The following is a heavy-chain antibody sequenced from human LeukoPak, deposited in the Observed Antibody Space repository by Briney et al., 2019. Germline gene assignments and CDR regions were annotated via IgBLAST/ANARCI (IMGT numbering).Heavy chain of an antibody. Sequence: SGTLSLTRTVSGGSISSSSYYWGWIRQPPGKGLEWIGSIYYSGSTYYNPSLKSRVTISVDTSKNQFSLKLSSVTAADTAVYYCARGGVTIFGVVNNWFDPWGQGTLVTVSS. D-gene: IGHD3-3*01. CDR1: GGSISSSSYY. CDR2: IYYSGST. V-gene: IGHV4-39*07. J-gene: IGHJ5*02. CDR3: ARGGVTIFGVVNNWFDP.